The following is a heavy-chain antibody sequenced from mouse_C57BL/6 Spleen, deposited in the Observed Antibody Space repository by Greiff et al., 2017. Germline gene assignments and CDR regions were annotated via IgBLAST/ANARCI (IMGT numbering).Heavy chain of an antibody. CDR2: ISDGGSYT. CDR1: GFTFSSYA. V-gene: IGHV5-4*01. J-gene: IGHJ2*01. CDR3: AREKEREYYFDD. Sequence: EVQLVESGGGLVKPGGSLKLSCAASGFTFSSYAMSWVRQTPEKRLEWVATISDGGSYTYYPDNVKGRFTISRDNAKNNLYLQMSHLKSEDTAMYYCAREKEREYYFDDWGQGTTLTVST.